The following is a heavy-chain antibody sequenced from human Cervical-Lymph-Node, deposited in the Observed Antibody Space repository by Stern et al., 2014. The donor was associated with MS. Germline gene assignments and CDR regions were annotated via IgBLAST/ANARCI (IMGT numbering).Heavy chain of an antibody. Sequence: VQLVQSGAEVKKPGESLKISCKGSGYSFTNYWIGWVRQMPGKGLEWMAMIYPGDSETRYSPSFQAQVIISADKSITPASLQWSSLRASDTAMYYCATAPYSGTWMDLNALDIWGQGTMVTVSS. D-gene: IGHD6-13*01. CDR3: ATAPYSGTWMDLNALDI. J-gene: IGHJ3*02. CDR1: GYSFTNYW. CDR2: IYPGDSET. V-gene: IGHV5-51*03.